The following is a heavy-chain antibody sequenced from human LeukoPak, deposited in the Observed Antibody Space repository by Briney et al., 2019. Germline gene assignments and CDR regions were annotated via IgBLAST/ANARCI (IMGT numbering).Heavy chain of an antibody. D-gene: IGHD3-22*01. CDR2: IRSSSSYI. J-gene: IGHJ4*02. CDR1: GFTFSSYT. CDR3: ARVAWDYYDTSGYRFDY. V-gene: IGHV3-21*01. Sequence: PGGSLRLSCAASGFTFSSYTVNWVRQAPGKGLEWVSSIRSSSSYIYYADSVKGRFTISRGSAKNSLYLQMNSLRAEDTAVYYCARVAWDYYDTSGYRFDYWGQGTLVTVSS.